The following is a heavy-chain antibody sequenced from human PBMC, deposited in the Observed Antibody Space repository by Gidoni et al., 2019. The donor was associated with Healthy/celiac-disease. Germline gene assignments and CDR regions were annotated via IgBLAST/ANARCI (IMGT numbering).Heavy chain of an antibody. CDR2: ISSSSSYI. Sequence: EVQLVESGGGLVKPGGSLSLSCAASGFTFSSYSMNWVRQAPGKGLEWVSSISSSSSYIYYADSVKGRFTISRDNAKNSLYLQMNSLRAEDTAVYYCARDGTGSGVDYWGQGTLVTVSS. D-gene: IGHD3-9*01. CDR1: GFTFSSYS. CDR3: ARDGTGSGVDY. J-gene: IGHJ4*02. V-gene: IGHV3-21*01.